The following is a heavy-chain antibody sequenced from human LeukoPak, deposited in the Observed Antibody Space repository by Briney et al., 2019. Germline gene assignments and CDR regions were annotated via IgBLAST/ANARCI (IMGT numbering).Heavy chain of an antibody. CDR1: GFTFSSYG. J-gene: IGHJ4*02. CDR2: IRYDGSNK. Sequence: GGSLRLSCAASGFTFSSYGMHWVRQAPGKGLEWVAFIRYDGSNKYYADSVKGRFTVSRDNAKNSVYLQMDSLTAEDTAVYYCARGRDYGDNYVPPPFDYWGQGTLLTVSS. V-gene: IGHV3-30*02. D-gene: IGHD4-17*01. CDR3: ARGRDYGDNYVPPPFDY.